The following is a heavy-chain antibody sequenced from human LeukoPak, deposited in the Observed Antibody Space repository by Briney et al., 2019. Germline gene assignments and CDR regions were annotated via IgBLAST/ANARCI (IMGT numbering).Heavy chain of an antibody. D-gene: IGHD3-9*01. Sequence: SVKVSCKASGGTFSSYAISWVRQAPGQGLEWMGRIIPILGIANYAQKFQGRVTITADKSTSTAYMELSSLRSEDTAVYYCAREGPFVVGYDILPGPLFDYWGQGTLVTVSS. CDR3: AREGPFVVGYDILPGPLFDY. V-gene: IGHV1-69*04. J-gene: IGHJ4*02. CDR2: IIPILGIA. CDR1: GGTFSSYA.